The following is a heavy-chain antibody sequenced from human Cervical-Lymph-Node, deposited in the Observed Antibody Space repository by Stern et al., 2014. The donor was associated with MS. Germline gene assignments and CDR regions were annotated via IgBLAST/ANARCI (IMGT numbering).Heavy chain of an antibody. CDR1: GYSFTSYW. Sequence: EVQLVESGAEVKKPGESLKISCKGSGYSFTSYWIGWVRQTPGKGLEWMGNIYPGDSDPRYSPSFQGQVTISADKSISTAYLQWSSLKASDTAMYYCARHCAKREQCAFDYWGQGTLVTVSS. J-gene: IGHJ4*02. D-gene: IGHD6-19*01. V-gene: IGHV5-51*01. CDR3: ARHCAKREQCAFDY. CDR2: IYPGDSDP.